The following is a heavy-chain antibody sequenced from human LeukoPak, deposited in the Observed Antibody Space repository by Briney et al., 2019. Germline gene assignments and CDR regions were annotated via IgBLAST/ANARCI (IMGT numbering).Heavy chain of an antibody. V-gene: IGHV1-2*06. J-gene: IGHJ5*02. Sequence: ASVKVSCKASGYTFTGYYMHWVRQAPGQGLEWMGRINPNSGGTNYAQKFQGRVTMTRDTSISTAYMELSRLRSDDTAVYYCARARGYCSGGSCYGPFDPWAREPWPPSPQ. D-gene: IGHD2-15*01. CDR1: GYTFTGYY. CDR2: INPNSGGT. CDR3: ARARGYCSGGSCYGPFDP.